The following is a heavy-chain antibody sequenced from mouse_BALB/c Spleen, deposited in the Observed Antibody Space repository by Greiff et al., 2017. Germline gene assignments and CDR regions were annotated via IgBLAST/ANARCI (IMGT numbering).Heavy chain of an antibody. CDR1: GFNIKDTY. V-gene: IGHV14-3*02. CDR2: IDPANGNT. D-gene: IGHD2-4*01. J-gene: IGHJ4*01. Sequence: EVMLVESGAELVKPGASVKLSCTASGFNIKDTYMHWVKQRPEQGLEWIGRIDPANGNTKYDPKFQGKATITADTSSNTAYLQLSSLTSEDTAVYYCARGAITTYYYAMDYWGQGTSVTVSS. CDR3: ARGAITTYYYAMDY.